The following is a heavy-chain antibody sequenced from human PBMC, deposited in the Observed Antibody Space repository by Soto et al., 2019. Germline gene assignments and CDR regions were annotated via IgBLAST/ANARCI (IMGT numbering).Heavy chain of an antibody. Sequence: EVQLVESGGGLVKPGGSLRLSCAASGFTFSNAWMSWVRQAPGKGLEWVGRIKSKTDGGTTDYAAPVKGRFTISRDDSKNTLYLQMNSLKTEDTAVYYCTTDGGTVVVPAAIGYWGQGTLVTVSS. CDR3: TTDGGTVVVPAAIGY. CDR2: IKSKTDGGTT. V-gene: IGHV3-15*01. J-gene: IGHJ4*02. CDR1: GFTFSNAW. D-gene: IGHD2-2*01.